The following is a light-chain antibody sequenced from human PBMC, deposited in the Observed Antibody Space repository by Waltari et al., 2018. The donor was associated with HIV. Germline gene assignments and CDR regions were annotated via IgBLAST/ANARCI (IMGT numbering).Light chain of an antibody. Sequence: QSVLTQPPSVSAAPRQKVTISCSGNNTNIGNNYVSWYQHLPGTAPTLLVHDNNRRPSGIPGRFSGSKSGTSATLGITGLQTGDEADYYCGAWDSSLTAYVFGSGTKVTVL. V-gene: IGLV1-51*01. CDR2: DNN. CDR3: GAWDSSLTAYV. J-gene: IGLJ1*01. CDR1: NTNIGNNY.